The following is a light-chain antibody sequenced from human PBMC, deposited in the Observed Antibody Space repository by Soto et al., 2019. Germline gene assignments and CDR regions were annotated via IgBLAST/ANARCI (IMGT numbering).Light chain of an antibody. J-gene: IGLJ3*02. CDR1: SSDVGSYNL. CDR2: EGS. V-gene: IGLV2-23*03. Sequence: QSALTQPASVSGSPGQSITISCTGTSSDVGSYNLVSWYQQHPGKAPKLMIYEGSKRPSGVSNRFSGSKSGNTASLTISGLQAEDAADYYSCSYAGSSTFWVFGGGTKLTVL. CDR3: CSYAGSSTFWV.